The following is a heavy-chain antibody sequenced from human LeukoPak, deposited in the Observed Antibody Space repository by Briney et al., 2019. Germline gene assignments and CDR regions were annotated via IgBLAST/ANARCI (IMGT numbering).Heavy chain of an antibody. CDR1: GGTFSSYA. Sequence: SVKVSCKASGGTFSSYAISWVRQAPGQGLERLGGIIPIFGTANYAQRFQGRVTITTDESTSTAYMELSSLRSEDTAVYYCASGNDFWSGTKDYWGQGTLVTVSS. D-gene: IGHD3-3*01. CDR2: IIPIFGTA. J-gene: IGHJ4*02. V-gene: IGHV1-69*05. CDR3: ASGNDFWSGTKDY.